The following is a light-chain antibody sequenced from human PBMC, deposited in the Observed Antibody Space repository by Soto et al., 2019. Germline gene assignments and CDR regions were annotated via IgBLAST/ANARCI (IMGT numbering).Light chain of an antibody. CDR1: QGISSY. CDR3: QQYYSYPQT. Sequence: IRITQTPSSLSASTGDRVTITCRASQGISSYLAWYQQKPGKAPKLLIYAASTLQSGVPSRFSGSGSGTDFTLTISCLQSEDFATYYCQQYYSYPQTFGQGTKVDIK. CDR2: AAS. V-gene: IGKV1-8*01. J-gene: IGKJ1*01.